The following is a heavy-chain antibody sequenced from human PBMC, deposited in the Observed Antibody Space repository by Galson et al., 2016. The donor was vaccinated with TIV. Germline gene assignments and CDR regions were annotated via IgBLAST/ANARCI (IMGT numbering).Heavy chain of an antibody. Sequence: SLRLSCAGSGFTFSDYWMSWVRQAPGKGLEWVANIRQDGNEIYYVDSVKGRFTISRDNAKDSLYLQMNSLRAEDTAVYYCAREGGTYFDSYYYGMVVWGQGTTVTVSS. CDR3: AREGGTYFDSYYYGMVV. V-gene: IGHV3-7*01. CDR1: GFTFSDYW. D-gene: IGHD1-26*01. J-gene: IGHJ6*02. CDR2: IRQDGNEI.